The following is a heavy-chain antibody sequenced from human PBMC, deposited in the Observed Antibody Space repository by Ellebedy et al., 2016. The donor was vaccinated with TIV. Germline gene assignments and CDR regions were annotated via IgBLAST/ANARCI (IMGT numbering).Heavy chain of an antibody. D-gene: IGHD6-19*01. CDR2: ISWNSGSI. CDR3: AREGSGWYFDAFDI. J-gene: IGHJ3*02. V-gene: IGHV3-9*01. Sequence: SLKISXAASGFTFDDYAMHWVRQAPGKGLEWVSGISWNSGSIGYADSVKGRFTISRDNAKNSLYLQMNSLRAEDTALYYCAREGSGWYFDAFDIWGQGTMVTVSS. CDR1: GFTFDDYA.